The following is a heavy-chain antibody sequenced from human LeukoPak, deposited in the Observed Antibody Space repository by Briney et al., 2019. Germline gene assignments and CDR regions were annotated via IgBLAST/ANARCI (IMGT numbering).Heavy chain of an antibody. CDR2: IHKNAIT. CDR3: ARSLRVRGVPDYMDV. CDR1: GFTVSSNY. J-gene: IGHJ6*03. Sequence: GGSLRLSCAASGFTVSSNYMTWVRQAPGKGLEWVSVIHKNAITYYADTVKGRFTISRDNSKSMLYLQMNRLRAEDTAVYYCARSLRVRGVPDYMDVWGKGTTVIISS. V-gene: IGHV3-53*01. D-gene: IGHD3-10*01.